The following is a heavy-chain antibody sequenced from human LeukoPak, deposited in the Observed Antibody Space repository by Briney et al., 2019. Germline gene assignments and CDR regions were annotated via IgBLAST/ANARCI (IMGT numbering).Heavy chain of an antibody. CDR1: GFTLSTYA. CDR2: ISSDGTKK. CDR3: ARDPNSGYDMVWYLDL. Sequence: PGRSPRLSCAGSGFTLSTYAMHWVRQAPGKGLEWVAVISSDGTKKYYADSVKGRFTISRDNSKDMLYLQMNSLRVDDTAVYYCARDPNSGYDMVWYLDLWGRGTLVTVSS. V-gene: IGHV3-30-3*01. D-gene: IGHD5-12*01. J-gene: IGHJ2*01.